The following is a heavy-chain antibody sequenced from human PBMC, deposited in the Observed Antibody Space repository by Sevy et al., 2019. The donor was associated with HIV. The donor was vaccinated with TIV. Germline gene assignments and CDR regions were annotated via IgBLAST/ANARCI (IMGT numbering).Heavy chain of an antibody. CDR1: GFIFPDYA. V-gene: IGHV3-20*04. D-gene: IGHD3-22*01. Sequence: GGSLRLSCAASGFIFPDYAMSWVRQPPGKGLEWVSGINWNADNTGCADSLKGRFTISRDNAKNSLYLEINSLRAEDTALYYCARSTYYYDTTRYGAFDLRGQGTLVTVSS. CDR2: INWNADNT. CDR3: ARSTYYYDTTRYGAFDL. J-gene: IGHJ3*01.